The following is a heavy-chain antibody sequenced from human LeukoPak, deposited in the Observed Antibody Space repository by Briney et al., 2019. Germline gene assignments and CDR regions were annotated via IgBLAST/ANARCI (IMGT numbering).Heavy chain of an antibody. CDR2: ISYDGSNK. CDR3: AKEWGIQLWLVDY. V-gene: IGHV3-30*18. D-gene: IGHD5-18*01. Sequence: GGSLRLSCAASGFTFSSYGMHWVRQAPGKGLEWVAVISYDGSNKYYADSVKGRFTISRDNSKNTLYLQMNSLRAEDTAVYYCAKEWGIQLWLVDYWGQGTLVTVSS. J-gene: IGHJ4*02. CDR1: GFTFSSYG.